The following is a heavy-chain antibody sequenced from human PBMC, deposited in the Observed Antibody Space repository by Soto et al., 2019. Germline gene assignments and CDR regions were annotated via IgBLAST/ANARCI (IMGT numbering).Heavy chain of an antibody. CDR3: ASGRSASLYCSGGSCYAFFDY. J-gene: IGHJ4*02. Sequence: SVKVSCKASGGTFSSYAISWVRQAPGQGLEWMGGIIPIFGTANYAQKFQGRVTITADESTSTAYMELSSLRSEDTAVYYCASGRSASLYCSGGSCYAFFDYWGQGTLVTVSS. V-gene: IGHV1-69*13. D-gene: IGHD2-15*01. CDR1: GGTFSSYA. CDR2: IIPIFGTA.